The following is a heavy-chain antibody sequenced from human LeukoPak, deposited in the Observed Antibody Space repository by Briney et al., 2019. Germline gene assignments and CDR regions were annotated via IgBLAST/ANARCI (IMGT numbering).Heavy chain of an antibody. J-gene: IGHJ4*02. D-gene: IGHD3-16*01. CDR2: ISGSGGST. CDR3: ARDWGY. Sequence: GGSLRLSGAASGFTFSSFAMSWVRQAPGKGLEWVSAISGSGGSTFHADSVKGRFIISRDNSKNTLYLQMNSLSAEDTAVYYCARDWGYWGQGTLVTVSS. CDR1: GFTFSSFA. V-gene: IGHV3-23*01.